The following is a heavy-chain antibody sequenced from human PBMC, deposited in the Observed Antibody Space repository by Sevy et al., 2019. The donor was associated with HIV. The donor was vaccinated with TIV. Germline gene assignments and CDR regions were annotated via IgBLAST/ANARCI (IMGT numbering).Heavy chain of an antibody. CDR3: ARELYYYDSSGYQVEAYFYYMDV. J-gene: IGHJ6*03. V-gene: IGHV3-53*01. CDR2: IYSGGST. Sequence: GGSLRLSCAASGFTVSSTHMSWVRQAPGKGLEWVSIIYSGGSTNYADSVKGRFTISRDNSKNTLYLQMNSLRAEDTAVYYCARELYYYDSSGYQVEAYFYYMDVWGKGTTVTVSS. D-gene: IGHD3-22*01. CDR1: GFTVSSTH.